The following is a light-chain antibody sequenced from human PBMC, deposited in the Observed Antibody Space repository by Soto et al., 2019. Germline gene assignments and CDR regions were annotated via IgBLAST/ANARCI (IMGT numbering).Light chain of an antibody. CDR2: GAS. V-gene: IGKV3-15*01. J-gene: IGKJ4*01. Sequence: EIVMTQSPATLSVSPGERATLSCRASQSVSSNLAWYQQKPGQAPRLLIYGASTRATVIAARISGSGSGTEFTLTISSLQSADFAVYSCQQYNKWPLTFGGGTKVEIK. CDR1: QSVSSN. CDR3: QQYNKWPLT.